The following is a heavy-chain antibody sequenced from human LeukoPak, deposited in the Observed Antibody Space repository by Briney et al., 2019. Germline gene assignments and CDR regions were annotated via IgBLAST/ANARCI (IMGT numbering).Heavy chain of an antibody. CDR2: ITGSGPYM. V-gene: IGHV3-21*06. J-gene: IGHJ4*02. CDR1: GFTFSTFA. D-gene: IGHD1-26*01. Sequence: GGSLRLSCAASGFTFSTFAMHWVRLSPGKGLEWVSSITGSGPYMLYADSVKHRFTISRDNTKNLLYLEMNNLRAEDTAVYYCARGPAANSGSYYVGDNWGQGSLVIVSS. CDR3: ARGPAANSGSYYVGDN.